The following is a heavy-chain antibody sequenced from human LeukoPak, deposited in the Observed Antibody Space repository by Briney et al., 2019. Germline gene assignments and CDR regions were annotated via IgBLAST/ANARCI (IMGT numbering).Heavy chain of an antibody. V-gene: IGHV4-30-2*01. J-gene: IGHJ4*02. CDR2: IYHSGST. CDR1: GGSISSGGYS. D-gene: IGHD4-17*01. Sequence: TLSLTCAVSGGSISSGGYSWRWIRQPPGKGLEWIGYIYHSGSTYYNPSLKSRVTISVDRSKNQFSLKLSSVTAADTAVYYCASLSSTVTTTPVDYWGQGTLVTVSS. CDR3: ASLSSTVTTTPVDY.